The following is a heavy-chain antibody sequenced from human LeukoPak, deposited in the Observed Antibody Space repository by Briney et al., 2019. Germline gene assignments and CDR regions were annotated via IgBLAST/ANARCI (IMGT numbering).Heavy chain of an antibody. CDR2: ISSDGSST. CDR1: GFTFSSYW. CDR3: ARDFTNIRGGGYFDN. D-gene: IGHD2-15*01. V-gene: IGHV3-74*01. Sequence: GSLRLSCAASGFTFSSYWMHWVRQAPGKGLVWVSRISSDGSSTDYADSVKGRFTISRDNAKNTLYLQMNSLRAEDTAVYHCARDFTNIRGGGYFDNWGQGTLVTVSS. J-gene: IGHJ4*02.